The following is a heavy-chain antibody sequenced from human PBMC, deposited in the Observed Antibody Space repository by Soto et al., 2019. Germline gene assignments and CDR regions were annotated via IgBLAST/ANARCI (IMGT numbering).Heavy chain of an antibody. Sequence: QLKLVESGGGVVQPGRSLRLSCAASGFTFSSYGMHWVRQAPGKGLEWVAIVWYDGSRQYYTDSLKGRFTISRDNSKNMFYLQMNSLRAEDTAVYYCSRGGLAAAAIDTWGQGTLVNVSS. CDR3: SRGGLAAAAIDT. D-gene: IGHD2-2*02. V-gene: IGHV3-33*01. CDR1: GFTFSSYG. J-gene: IGHJ4*02. CDR2: VWYDGSRQ.